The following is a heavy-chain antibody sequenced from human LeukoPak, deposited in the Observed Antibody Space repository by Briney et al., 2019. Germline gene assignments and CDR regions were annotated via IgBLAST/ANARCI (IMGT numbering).Heavy chain of an antibody. D-gene: IGHD6-19*01. J-gene: IGHJ6*02. V-gene: IGHV1-18*01. CDR2: IIAYNGNT. CDR1: GYTFTSYG. CDR3: ARDSQWLPPRNYYYYGMDV. Sequence: ASVKVSCKASGYTFTSYGISWVRQAPGQGLEWMGWIIAYNGNTNYAQKLQGRVTMTTDTSTSTAYMELRSLRSDDTAVYYCARDSQWLPPRNYYYYGMDVWGQGTTVTVSS.